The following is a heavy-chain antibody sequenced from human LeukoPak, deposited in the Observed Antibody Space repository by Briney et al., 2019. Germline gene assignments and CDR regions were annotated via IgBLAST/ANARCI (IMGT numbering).Heavy chain of an antibody. D-gene: IGHD3-22*01. J-gene: IGHJ4*02. CDR2: ISWNGGTS. V-gene: IGHV3-9*01. CDR1: GFTLDDYA. CDR3: AKDNHYYDTSGSLDY. Sequence: GRSLRLSCAASGFTLDDYAMHWVRQAPGKGLEWVSGISWNGGTSAYADSVRGRFTISRDNAKDSLYLQMNSLRAEDTALYYCAKDNHYYDTSGSLDYWGQGTLVTVSS.